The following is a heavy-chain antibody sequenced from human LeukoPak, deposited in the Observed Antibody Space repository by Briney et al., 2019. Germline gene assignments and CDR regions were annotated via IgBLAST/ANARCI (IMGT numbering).Heavy chain of an antibody. Sequence: GGSLRLSCAASGFTSSSYWMHWVRQVPGKGLVWVSRISGDGTARNYADSVKGRFTISTDAAKNTVDLQMNNLRGEDTAVYYCVRGRGSYGWFDPWGQGTLVTVSS. D-gene: IGHD3-10*01. V-gene: IGHV3-74*01. J-gene: IGHJ5*02. CDR2: ISGDGTAR. CDR3: VRGRGSYGWFDP. CDR1: GFTSSSYW.